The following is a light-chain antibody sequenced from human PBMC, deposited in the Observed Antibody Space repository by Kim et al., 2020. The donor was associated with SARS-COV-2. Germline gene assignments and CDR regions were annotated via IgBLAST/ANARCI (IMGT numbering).Light chain of an antibody. V-gene: IGKV3-11*01. CDR2: DAS. Sequence: IVLTQSPATLSLPPGERATLSCRASQSVRTYLAWYQQKPGQSPRLLIYDASNRATGIPARFSGSGSGTDFTLTISSLEPEDFAVYYCQQRGNWPTFGQGTRLEIK. J-gene: IGKJ5*01. CDR1: QSVRTY. CDR3: QQRGNWPT.